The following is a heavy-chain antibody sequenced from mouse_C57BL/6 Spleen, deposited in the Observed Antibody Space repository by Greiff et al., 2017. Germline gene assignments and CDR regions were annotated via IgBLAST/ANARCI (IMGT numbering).Heavy chain of an antibody. CDR1: GYAFSSSW. Sequence: VQLQQSGPELVKPGASVKISCKASGYAFSSSWMNWVKQRPGKGLEWIGRIYPGDGDTNYNGKFKGKATLTADKSSSTAYMQLSSLTSEDSAVYFCARRGYSNYVDYWGQGTTLTVSS. D-gene: IGHD2-5*01. J-gene: IGHJ2*01. V-gene: IGHV1-82*01. CDR2: IYPGDGDT. CDR3: ARRGYSNYVDY.